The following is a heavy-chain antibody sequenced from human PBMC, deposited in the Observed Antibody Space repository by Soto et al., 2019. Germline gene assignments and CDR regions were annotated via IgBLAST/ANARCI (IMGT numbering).Heavy chain of an antibody. D-gene: IGHD3-3*01. J-gene: IGHJ4*02. CDR1: GGSISSYY. Sequence: SETLSLTCTVSGGSISSYYWSWIRQPPGKGLEWIGYIYYSGSTNYNPSLKSRVTISVGTSKNQFSLKLSSVTAADTAVYYCARGDARFLEWFQPPGYFDYWGQGTLVTVSS. CDR3: ARGDARFLEWFQPPGYFDY. V-gene: IGHV4-59*01. CDR2: IYYSGST.